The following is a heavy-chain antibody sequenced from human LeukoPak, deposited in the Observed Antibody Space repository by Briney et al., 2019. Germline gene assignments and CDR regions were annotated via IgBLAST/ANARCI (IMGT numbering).Heavy chain of an antibody. J-gene: IGHJ4*02. CDR3: ARDQGAYDYPPDY. V-gene: IGHV3-7*04. D-gene: IGHD5-12*01. CDR1: GFAFNFYA. Sequence: GGSLRLSCAASGFAFNFYAMSWVRQAPGKGLEWVANIKQDGSEKYYVDSVKGRFTISRDNAKNSLYLQMNSLRVEDTAVYYCARDQGAYDYPPDYWGQGTLVTVSS. CDR2: IKQDGSEK.